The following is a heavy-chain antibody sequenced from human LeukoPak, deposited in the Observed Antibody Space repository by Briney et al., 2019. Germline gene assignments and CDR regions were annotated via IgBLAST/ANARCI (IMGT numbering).Heavy chain of an antibody. D-gene: IGHD3-16*02. Sequence: GGSLRLSCAASGFTFSSYSMNWVRQAPGKGLEWVSYISSSSSTIYYAGSVKGRFTISRDNAKNSLYLQMNSLRAEDTAVYYCASARMITFGGVIAEYLDAFDIWGQGTMVTVSS. V-gene: IGHV3-48*01. CDR2: ISSSSSTI. CDR3: ASARMITFGGVIAEYLDAFDI. CDR1: GFTFSSYS. J-gene: IGHJ3*02.